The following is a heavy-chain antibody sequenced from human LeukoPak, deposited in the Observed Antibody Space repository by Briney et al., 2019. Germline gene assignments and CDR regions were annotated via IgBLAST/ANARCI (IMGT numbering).Heavy chain of an antibody. CDR2: IRNKANNYST. Sequence: PGGSLTLSCAASGFTFSAHYMDWVRQAPGKGLEWVGRIRNKANNYSTEYAASVKGRFTISRDDSKSSPYVQMNSLKTEDTAVYYCARVGLGIFDYFDYWGQGTLVTVSS. CDR3: ARVGLGIFDYFDY. V-gene: IGHV3-72*01. J-gene: IGHJ4*02. CDR1: GFTFSAHY. D-gene: IGHD3-16*01.